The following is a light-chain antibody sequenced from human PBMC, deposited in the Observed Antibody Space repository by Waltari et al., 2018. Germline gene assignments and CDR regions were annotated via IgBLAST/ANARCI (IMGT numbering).Light chain of an antibody. Sequence: DMQMTQSPTYVSSSVGDRVTITCRASQDIHTWLACYQQKPGKAPRHLISAASSLQSGVPSRFSGSGSGTDFTLTISSLQPEDFATYYCQQANSFPFTFGPGTKVDI. J-gene: IGKJ3*01. CDR3: QQANSFPFT. V-gene: IGKV1D-12*01. CDR1: QDIHTW. CDR2: AAS.